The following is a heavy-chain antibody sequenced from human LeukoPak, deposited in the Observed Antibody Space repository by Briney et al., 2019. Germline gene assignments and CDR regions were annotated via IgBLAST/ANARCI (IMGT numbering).Heavy chain of an antibody. J-gene: IGHJ6*03. V-gene: IGHV4-34*01. CDR1: GGSISSYY. D-gene: IGHD5-24*01. Sequence: SETLSLTCTVSGGSISSYYWSWIRQPPGKGLEWIGEINHSGSTNYNPSLKSRVTISVDTSKNQFSLKLSSVTAADTAVYYCARTIRTRYYYYYYYMDVWGKGTTVTVSS. CDR2: INHSGST. CDR3: ARTIRTRYYYYYYYMDV.